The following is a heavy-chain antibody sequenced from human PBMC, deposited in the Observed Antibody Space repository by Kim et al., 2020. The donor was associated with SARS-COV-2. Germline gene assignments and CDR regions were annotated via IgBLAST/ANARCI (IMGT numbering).Heavy chain of an antibody. CDR1: GGSISSSNW. CDR3: ATGGRGKTYYDILTGYPARGGGAFDI. J-gene: IGHJ3*02. CDR2: IYHSGST. V-gene: IGHV4-4*02. Sequence: SETLSLTCAVSGGSISSSNWWSWVRQPPGKGLEWIGEIYHSGSTNYNPSLKSRVTISVDQSKNQFSLKLSSVTAADTAVYYCATGGRGKTYYDILTGYPARGGGAFDIWGQGTMVTVSS. D-gene: IGHD3-9*01.